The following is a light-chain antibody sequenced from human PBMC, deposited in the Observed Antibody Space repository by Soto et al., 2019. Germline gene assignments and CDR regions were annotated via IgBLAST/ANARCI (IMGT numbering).Light chain of an antibody. CDR2: GAS. Sequence: EIVLTQSPGTLSLSPGERATLSCRASQSVSSSYLAWYQQKPGQAPRLLIYGASSRATGIPDRFSGSGSGTDFTLTNSILEPEDFAVYYCQQYCSSLPYTFGQGTMLEIE. V-gene: IGKV3-20*01. CDR3: QQYCSSLPYT. CDR1: QSVSSSY. J-gene: IGKJ2*01.